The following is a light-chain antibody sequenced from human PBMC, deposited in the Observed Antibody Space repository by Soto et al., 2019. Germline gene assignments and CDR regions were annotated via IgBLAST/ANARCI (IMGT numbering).Light chain of an antibody. CDR3: HYYDKWPPGT. Sequence: ETVLTQSPGTLSVSPGERATLSCRASQSVSSDLAWYHQKPGQAPRLLIYGASTRATGIPDRFSGSKSGTEFTLTISSLQPEDFAVYYCHYYDKWPPGTFGQETKVDIK. J-gene: IGKJ1*01. V-gene: IGKV3D-15*01. CDR2: GAS. CDR1: QSVSSD.